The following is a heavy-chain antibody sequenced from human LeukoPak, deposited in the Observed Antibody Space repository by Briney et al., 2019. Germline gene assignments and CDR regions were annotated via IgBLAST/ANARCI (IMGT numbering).Heavy chain of an antibody. J-gene: IGHJ6*03. V-gene: IGHV1-69*06. Sequence: SVIVSCKASGGTFSSYAISWVRQAPGQGLEWMGGIIPIFGTANYAQKFQGRVTITADKSTSTAYMELSSLRSEDTAVYYCARAVWFGESYYYYYMDVWGKGTTVTVSS. CDR1: GGTFSSYA. CDR2: IIPIFGTA. D-gene: IGHD3-10*01. CDR3: ARAVWFGESYYYYYMDV.